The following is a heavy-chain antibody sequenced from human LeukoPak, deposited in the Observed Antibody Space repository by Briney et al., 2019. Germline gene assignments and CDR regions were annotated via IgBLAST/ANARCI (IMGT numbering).Heavy chain of an antibody. CDR3: ARVLVVPAAKGAQNFDY. V-gene: IGHV3-30*02. D-gene: IGHD2-2*01. J-gene: IGHJ4*02. CDR1: GFSFRDYG. Sequence: GGSLRLSCAASGFSFRDYGMHWVRRTPGKGLEWVAFIRSDGSDKYYADSVKGRFTISRDNAKNSLYLQMNSLRAEDTAVYYCARVLVVPAAKGAQNFDYWGQGTLVNVSS. CDR2: IRSDGSDK.